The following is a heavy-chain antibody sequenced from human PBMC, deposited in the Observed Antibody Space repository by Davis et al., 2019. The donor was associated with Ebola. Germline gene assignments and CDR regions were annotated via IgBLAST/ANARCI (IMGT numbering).Heavy chain of an antibody. CDR1: GYTFTSYY. CDR2: INPSGGST. V-gene: IGHV1-46*01. D-gene: IGHD2-15*01. Sequence: ASVKVSCKASGYTFTSYYMHWVRQAPGQGLEWMGIINPSGGSTSYAQKFQGRVTMTRDTSTSTVNMELSSLRSEDTAVYYCARGGGCSDGSCWYADYWGQGTLVIVSS. CDR3: ARGGGCSDGSCWYADY. J-gene: IGHJ4*02.